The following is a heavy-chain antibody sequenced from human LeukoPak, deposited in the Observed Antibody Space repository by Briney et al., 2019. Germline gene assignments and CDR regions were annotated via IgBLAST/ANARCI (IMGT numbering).Heavy chain of an antibody. CDR2: ISSSSSYI. V-gene: IGHV3-21*01. D-gene: IGHD3-10*01. CDR3: ARDSSYYTPGAFDI. J-gene: IGHJ3*02. CDR1: GFTFSTFA. Sequence: NPGGSLRLSCAASGFTFSTFAMTWVRQAPGKGLEWVSSISSSSSYIYYADSVKGRFTISRDNAKNSLYLQMNSLRAEDTAVYYCARDSSYYTPGAFDIWGQGTMVTVSS.